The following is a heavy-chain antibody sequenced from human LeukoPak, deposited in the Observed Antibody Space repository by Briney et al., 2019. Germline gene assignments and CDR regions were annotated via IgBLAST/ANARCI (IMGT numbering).Heavy chain of an antibody. J-gene: IGHJ4*02. D-gene: IGHD6-19*01. V-gene: IGHV3-23*01. CDR1: GFTFSSYA. CDR2: ISGSGGST. CDR3: ARHSSGWDFDY. Sequence: PGGSLRLSCAASGFTFSSYAMSWVRQAPGKGLEWVSAISGSGGSTYYADSVKGRFTISRDNAKNSLYLQMNSLRAEDTAVYYCARHSSGWDFDYWGQGTLVTVSS.